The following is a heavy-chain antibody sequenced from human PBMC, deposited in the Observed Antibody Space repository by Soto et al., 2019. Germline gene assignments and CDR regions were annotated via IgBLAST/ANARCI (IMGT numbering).Heavy chain of an antibody. V-gene: IGHV1-69*12. CDR2: IIPICGTA. Sequence: QVQLVQSGAEVKKPGSSVKVSCKASGGTFSSYAISWVRQAPGQGLELMGGIIPICGTANYAQKFQGRVTITADESTSTADMELSSLRSEDTAVYYCARESRYCSGGSCYFLPGIDHWGQGTLVTVSS. CDR3: ARESRYCSGGSCYFLPGIDH. J-gene: IGHJ4*02. D-gene: IGHD2-15*01. CDR1: GGTFSSYA.